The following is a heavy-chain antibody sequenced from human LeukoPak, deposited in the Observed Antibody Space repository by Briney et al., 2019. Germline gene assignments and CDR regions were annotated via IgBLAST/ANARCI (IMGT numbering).Heavy chain of an antibody. Sequence: GGSLRLSCAASGFTFSTYDMSWVRQAPGKGLEWVSVIYSGGSTYYADSVKGRFTISRDNSKNTLYLQMNSLRAEDTAVYYCARDTYHMDVWGQGTTVTVSS. CDR3: ARDTYHMDV. D-gene: IGHD2-2*01. CDR1: GFTFSTYD. J-gene: IGHJ6*02. V-gene: IGHV3-66*01. CDR2: IYSGGST.